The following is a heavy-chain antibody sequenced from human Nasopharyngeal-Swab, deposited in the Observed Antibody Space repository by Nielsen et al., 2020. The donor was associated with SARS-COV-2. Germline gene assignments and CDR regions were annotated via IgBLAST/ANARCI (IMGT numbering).Heavy chain of an antibody. V-gene: IGHV1-18*01. Sequence: ASVKVSCKASGYTFTSYGISWVRQAPGQGLEWMGWISAYNGNTNYAQKLQGRVTMTTDTSTSTGYMELRSLRSDDTAVYYCARALGIAAAGTSSLYGYWGQGTLVTVSS. CDR3: ARALGIAAAGTSSLYGY. CDR2: ISAYNGNT. CDR1: GYTFTSYG. D-gene: IGHD6-13*01. J-gene: IGHJ4*02.